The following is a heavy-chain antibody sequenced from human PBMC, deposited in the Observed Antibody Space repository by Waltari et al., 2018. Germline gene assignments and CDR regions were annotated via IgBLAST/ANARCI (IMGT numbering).Heavy chain of an antibody. J-gene: IGHJ4*02. CDR2: INPNSGGT. CDR3: ARELTIFGVVRGFDY. Sequence: QVQLVQSGAEVKKPGASVKVSCQASGYTFTGYYMPWVRQAPGQGLEWMGWINPNSGGTNYAQKLQGRVTMTRDTSISTAYMELSRLRSDDTAVYYCARELTIFGVVRGFDYWGQGTLVTVSS. D-gene: IGHD3-3*01. V-gene: IGHV1-2*02. CDR1: GYTFTGYY.